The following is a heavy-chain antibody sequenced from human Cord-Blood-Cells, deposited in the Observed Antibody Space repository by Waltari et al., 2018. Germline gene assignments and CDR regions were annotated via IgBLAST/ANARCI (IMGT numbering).Heavy chain of an antibody. CDR1: GFTFSRSW. D-gene: IGHD7-27*01. CDR3: ALGRLGKGLFDY. Sequence: EVQLVESGGGLVQPGGSLRLACAASGFTFSRSWMSWVRQAPGKGLEWVTNIKQDGSEKYYVDSVKGRFTISRDNAKNSLYLQMNSLRAEDTAVYYCALGRLGKGLFDYWGQGTLVTVSS. V-gene: IGHV3-7*01. J-gene: IGHJ4*02. CDR2: IKQDGSEK.